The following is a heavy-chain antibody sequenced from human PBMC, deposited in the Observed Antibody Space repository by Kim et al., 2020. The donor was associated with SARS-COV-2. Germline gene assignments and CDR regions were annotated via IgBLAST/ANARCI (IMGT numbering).Heavy chain of an antibody. V-gene: IGHV3-7*03. J-gene: IGHJ4*02. CDR2: INQDGNKK. CDR1: GFTFSRYW. Sequence: GGSLRLSCAASGFTFSRYWMNWVRQAPGKGLEWVANINQDGNKKYYVDSVKGRFTISRDNAKNSLFLQMSSLRAEDTAVYYCARDSSGTYAENFDYWGQGTLVTVSS. CDR3: ARDSSGTYAENFDY. D-gene: IGHD1-26*01.